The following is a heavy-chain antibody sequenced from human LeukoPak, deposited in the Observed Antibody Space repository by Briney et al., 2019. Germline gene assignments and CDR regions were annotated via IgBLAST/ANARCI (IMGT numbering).Heavy chain of an antibody. CDR3: AKDRNQYFDPNFDY. J-gene: IGHJ4*02. Sequence: GGSLRLSCAASGFTFSDYYMSWIRQAPGKGLEWVSAVTRNGDTTYYADSVKGRFTISRDNSKNTLYLQMNSLRAEDTAVYYCAKDRNQYFDPNFDYWGQGTLVTVSS. CDR2: VTRNGDTT. D-gene: IGHD3-9*01. CDR1: GFTFSDYY. V-gene: IGHV3-23*01.